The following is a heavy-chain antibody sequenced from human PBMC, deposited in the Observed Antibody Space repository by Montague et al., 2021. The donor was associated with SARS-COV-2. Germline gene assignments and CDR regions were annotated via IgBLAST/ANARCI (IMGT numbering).Heavy chain of an antibody. Sequence: TLSLTCTVSGGSISSGGYYWSWIRQHPGKGLEWIGYIYYSGSTYYNPSLKSRVTISVDTSKNQFSLKLSSATAADTAVYYCARDGRRTTVTPRGVITLHYFDYWGQGTMVTVSS. J-gene: IGHJ4*02. CDR1: GGSISSGGYY. V-gene: IGHV4-31*03. D-gene: IGHD4-17*01. CDR3: ARDGRRTTVTPRGVITLHYFDY. CDR2: IYYSGST.